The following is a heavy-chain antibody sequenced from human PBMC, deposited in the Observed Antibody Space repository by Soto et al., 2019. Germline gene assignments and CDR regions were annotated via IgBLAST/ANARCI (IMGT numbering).Heavy chain of an antibody. CDR1: GFIFSSYA. J-gene: IGHJ3*02. Sequence: EVQLLESGGGLVQSGGSLRLSCAASGFIFSSYAMSWVRQAPGKGLEWVSLISGSGGRTYYADSVKGRFTISRDKSKSTLYVQMNTVRADDTALYYCAKVYSSSSDDAFDIWGQGTMVTVSS. CDR2: ISGSGGRT. V-gene: IGHV3-23*01. D-gene: IGHD6-6*01. CDR3: AKVYSSSSDDAFDI.